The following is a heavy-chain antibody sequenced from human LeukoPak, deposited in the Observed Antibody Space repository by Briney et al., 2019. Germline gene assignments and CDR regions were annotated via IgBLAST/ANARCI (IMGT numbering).Heavy chain of an antibody. CDR3: ARAISREGYNLGY. V-gene: IGHV3-30-3*01. D-gene: IGHD5-24*01. CDR1: GFTFSSYA. Sequence: GGSLRLSCAASGFTFSSYAMHWVRQAPGKGLEWAAVISYDGSNKYYADSVKGRFTISRDNSKNTLYLQMNSLRAEDTAVYYCARAISREGYNLGYWGQGTLVTVSS. CDR2: ISYDGSNK. J-gene: IGHJ4*02.